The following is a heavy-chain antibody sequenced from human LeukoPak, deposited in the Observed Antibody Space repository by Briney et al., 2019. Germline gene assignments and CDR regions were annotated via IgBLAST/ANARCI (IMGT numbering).Heavy chain of an antibody. V-gene: IGHV3-20*01. J-gene: IGHJ5*02. CDR3: ARDLAPSAMIVGEHWFDP. Sequence: GRSLRLSCAASGFTFDDYGMSWVRQAPGKGLEWVSGINWNGGSTGYADSVKGRFTISRDNAKNSLYLQMNSLRAEDTALYHCARDLAPSAMIVGEHWFDPWGQGTLVTVSS. D-gene: IGHD3-22*01. CDR1: GFTFDDYG. CDR2: INWNGGST.